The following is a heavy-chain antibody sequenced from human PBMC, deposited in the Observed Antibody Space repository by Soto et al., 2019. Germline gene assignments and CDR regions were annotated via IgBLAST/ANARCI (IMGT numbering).Heavy chain of an antibody. D-gene: IGHD1-26*01. CDR1: GYSFTSYW. J-gene: IGHJ6*02. V-gene: IGHV5-51*01. CDR2: IYPGDSDT. CDR3: ARLVGAFYYYYGMDV. Sequence: GESLKISCKGSGYSFTSYWIGWVRQMPGKGLEWMGIIYPGDSDTRYSPSFQGQVAISADKSISTAYLQWSSLKASDTAMYYCARLVGAFYYYYGMDVWGQGTTVTVSS.